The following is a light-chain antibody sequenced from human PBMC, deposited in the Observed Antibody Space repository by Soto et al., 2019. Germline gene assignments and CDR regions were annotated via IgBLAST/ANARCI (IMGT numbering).Light chain of an antibody. CDR1: QGISRW. J-gene: IGKJ3*01. V-gene: IGKV1-12*01. Sequence: IQMTQSPSSVSASVGDRVTITCRASQGISRWLAWYQQKPGKAPKLLIYTASRLQSGVPSRFSGSASGTDFTLTISSLQPGDSATYYCQQSNSFPFTFGPGTKVDIK. CDR3: QQSNSFPFT. CDR2: TAS.